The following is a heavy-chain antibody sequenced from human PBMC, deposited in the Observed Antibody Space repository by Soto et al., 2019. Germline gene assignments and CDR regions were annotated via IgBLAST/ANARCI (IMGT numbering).Heavy chain of an antibody. J-gene: IGHJ4*02. D-gene: IGHD3-16*01. CDR1: GFTFSSHG. V-gene: IGHV3-33*01. CDR2: IWYDGSNK. Sequence: QVQLVESGGGVVQPGRSLRVSCAASGFTFSSHGMHWVRQAPGKGLEWVAVIWYDGSNKYYGESVKGRFIISRDNYKNTVDLQMNSLRAEDTAIYYCARWGPDKVLDYWGQGTLVTVSS. CDR3: ARWGPDKVLDY.